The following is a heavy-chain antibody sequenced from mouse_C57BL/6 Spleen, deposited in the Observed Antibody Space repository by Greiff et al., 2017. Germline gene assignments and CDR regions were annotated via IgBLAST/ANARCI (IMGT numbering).Heavy chain of an antibody. CDR1: GYTFTSYW. CDR2: IDPSDSYT. D-gene: IGHD2-5*01. V-gene: IGHV1-59*01. CDR3: ARGAYNNFSVVYFGV. Sequence: QVQLQQPGAELVRPGTSVKLSCKASGYTFTSYWLHWVKQRPGQGLEWIGVIDPSDSYTNYNQKFKGKATLTVDPSSSTASMQLSSLSSEDAAVYSCARGAYNNFSVVYFGVWGTGPTVSASS. J-gene: IGHJ1*03.